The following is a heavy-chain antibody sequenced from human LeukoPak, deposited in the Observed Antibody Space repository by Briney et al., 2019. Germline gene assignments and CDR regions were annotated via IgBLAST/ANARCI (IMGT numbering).Heavy chain of an antibody. CDR2: IYHSGST. V-gene: IGHV4-30-2*01. CDR3: ARHMSVTYDAFDI. Sequence: SETLSLTCAVSGVSISSGGYSWSWIRQPPGKGLEWIGYIYHSGSTYYNPSLKSRVTTSVDTSKNQFFLKLSSVTAADTAVYYCARHMSVTYDAFDIWGQGTMVTVSS. CDR1: GVSISSGGYS. D-gene: IGHD2-21*02. J-gene: IGHJ3*02.